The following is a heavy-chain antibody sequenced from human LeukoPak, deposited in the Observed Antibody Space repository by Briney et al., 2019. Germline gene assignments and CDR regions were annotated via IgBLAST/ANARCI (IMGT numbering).Heavy chain of an antibody. CDR1: GFTFSNYW. D-gene: IGHD3-22*01. CDR3: ARIPNYYYDSSGYQNADDY. Sequence: PGGSLRLSCAASGFTFSNYWMSWVRQAPGKGLKWVANIKEDGSEKYYADSVKGRFTISRDNAKNSLYLQMNSLRAEDTAVYYCARIPNYYYDSSGYQNADDYWGQGTLVTVSS. J-gene: IGHJ4*02. V-gene: IGHV3-7*02. CDR2: IKEDGSEK.